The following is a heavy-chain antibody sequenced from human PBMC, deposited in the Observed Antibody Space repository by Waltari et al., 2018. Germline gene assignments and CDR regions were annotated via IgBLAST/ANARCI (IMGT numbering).Heavy chain of an antibody. CDR1: GGSVSDPNSY. J-gene: IGHJ3*01. D-gene: IGHD4-17*01. V-gene: IGHV4-39*07. CDR3: ARDGTSVTTSGYDV. CDR2: VYYSGTT. Sequence: QVQLQASGPGLVKPSETLSLSCSVSGGSVSDPNSYWVWIHQPRGKGLEWIGHVYYSGTTYINPSLKSRVTISVDTPKNQFSLTLTSITAADTAIYYCARDGTSVTTSGYDVWGQGTVIAVS.